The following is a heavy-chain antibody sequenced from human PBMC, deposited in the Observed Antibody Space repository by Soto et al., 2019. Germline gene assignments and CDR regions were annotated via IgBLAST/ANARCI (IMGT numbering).Heavy chain of an antibody. CDR1: GGTFSMYG. Sequence: QVQLVQSGAKVKKPGSSVKVSCKASGGTFSMYGISWVRQAPGQGLEWMGGIIPISGTPNYAQKFQGRVTITADESTSTGYMELSSLRSEDTAVYYCARAAYTSMATQWFDPWGQGTLVTVSS. CDR3: ARAAYTSMATQWFDP. J-gene: IGHJ5*02. D-gene: IGHD3-16*01. V-gene: IGHV1-69*01. CDR2: IIPISGTP.